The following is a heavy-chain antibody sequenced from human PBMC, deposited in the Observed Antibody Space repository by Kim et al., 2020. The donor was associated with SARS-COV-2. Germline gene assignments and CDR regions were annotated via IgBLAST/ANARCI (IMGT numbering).Heavy chain of an antibody. V-gene: IGHV3-49*03. Sequence: GGSLRLSCTTSGFSFRDSFMSWFRQAPGKGLEWVGFIRTKGYGGTEYAASVKGRFTISRDDSKNIAYLQMDSLKTEDTAVYYCTRGHTSVLYWGQGTLVTVSS. CDR3: TRGHTSVLY. J-gene: IGHJ4*02. D-gene: IGHD1-1*01. CDR1: GFSFRDSF. CDR2: IRTKGYGGT.